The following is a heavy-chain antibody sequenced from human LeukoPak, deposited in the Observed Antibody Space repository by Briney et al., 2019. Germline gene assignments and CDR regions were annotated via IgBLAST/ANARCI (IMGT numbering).Heavy chain of an antibody. CDR1: GFTFTSYW. CDR2: ISPDGTTT. J-gene: IGHJ4*02. CDR3: TRDRTTVTLFDY. Sequence: PGGSLRLSCAASGFTFTSYWIHWVRQTPGKGLVWVSAISPDGTTTRYADYVKGRITISSDNAKSTVYLQMNSLRGEDTAVYYCTRDRTTVTLFDYWGQGTLVTVSS. D-gene: IGHD4-17*01. V-gene: IGHV3-74*01.